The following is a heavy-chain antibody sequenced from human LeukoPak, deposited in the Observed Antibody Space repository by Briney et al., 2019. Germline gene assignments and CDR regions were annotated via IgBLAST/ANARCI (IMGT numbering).Heavy chain of an antibody. D-gene: IGHD1-7*01. CDR3: ARGGTGTTRTGYYYYMDV. CDR2: NYYSGST. Sequence: SETLSLTCSVSGGSISSHYWRWIRQPPGKGLEWIGYNYYSGSTNYNPSLNSRVTISVDTSKNQFSLKLSSVTAADTAVYYCARGGTGTTRTGYYYYMDVWGKGTTVTVSS. V-gene: IGHV4-59*11. J-gene: IGHJ6*03. CDR1: GGSISSHY.